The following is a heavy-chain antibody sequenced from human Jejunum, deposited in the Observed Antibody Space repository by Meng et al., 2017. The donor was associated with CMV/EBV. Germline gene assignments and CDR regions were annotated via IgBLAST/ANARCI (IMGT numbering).Heavy chain of an antibody. CDR1: GFTFSDYY. J-gene: IGHJ4*02. D-gene: IGHD6-19*01. CDR3: ARDQWLDY. CDR2: SRNRANSYTT. Sequence: EVQLVESGGGLVQAGGSLRLSCAASGFTFSDYYIDWVRQAPGKGLEWVGRSRNRANSYTTEYAASVKGRFSISRDDSKNSVNLQMNSLKTEDTAVYYCARDQWLDYWGQGTLVTVSS. V-gene: IGHV3-72*01.